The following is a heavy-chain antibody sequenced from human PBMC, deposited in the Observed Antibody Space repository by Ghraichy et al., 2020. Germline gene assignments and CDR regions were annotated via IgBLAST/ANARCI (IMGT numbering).Heavy chain of an antibody. CDR1: GDSVSRNY. CDR3: ARQTNTAMGLDT. V-gene: IGHV4-59*08. D-gene: IGHD5-18*01. J-gene: IGHJ5*02. CDR2: IFSTRDS. Sequence: SETLSLACSVSGDSVSRNYWTWIRQSPGKGLEWIGYIFSTRDSNYNPSLKSRVSMSVDVSKNVISLNLHSATAADTAIYYCARQTNTAMGLDTWSQGALVTVSS.